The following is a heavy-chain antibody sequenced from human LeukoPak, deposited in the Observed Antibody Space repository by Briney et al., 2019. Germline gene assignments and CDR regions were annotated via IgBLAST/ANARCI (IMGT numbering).Heavy chain of an antibody. V-gene: IGHV1-46*01. CDR1: GYTSYY. D-gene: IGHD3-9*01. CDR2: INPSGGST. Sequence: ASVKVSCKASGYTSYYIHWVRQAPGQGLEWMGIINPSGGSTTYAQKFQGRVTMTRDTSTSTVYMELGRLSSEDTAMYYCARDRDDDILTGYPDYSFDYWGQGTLVTASS. CDR3: ARDRDDDILTGYPDYSFDY. J-gene: IGHJ4*02.